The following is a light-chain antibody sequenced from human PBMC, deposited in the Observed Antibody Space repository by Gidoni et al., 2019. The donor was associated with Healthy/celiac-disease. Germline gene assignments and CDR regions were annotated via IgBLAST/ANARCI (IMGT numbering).Light chain of an antibody. Sequence: IQLTQSPSSLSASVGDRVTITCRASQGISSYLAWYQQKPGKAPKLLIYAASTLQSGVPSRFSGSGSGTEFTLTISSLQPEDFATYDCQQLNSYPPTFGQGTRLEIK. CDR1: QGISSY. CDR3: QQLNSYPPT. J-gene: IGKJ5*01. V-gene: IGKV1-9*01. CDR2: AAS.